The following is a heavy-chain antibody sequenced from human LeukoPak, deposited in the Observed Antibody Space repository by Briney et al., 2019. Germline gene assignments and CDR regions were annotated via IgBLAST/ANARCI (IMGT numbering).Heavy chain of an antibody. CDR2: INPDSGGT. CDR1: GYTFTDYY. D-gene: IGHD5-12*01. J-gene: IGHJ4*02. V-gene: IGHV1-2*02. CDR3: ARPPGRDGYNRYDY. Sequence: ASMKVSCKASGYTFTDYYMHWVRQAPGQGLEWMGWINPDSGGTSYAQKFQGRVTMTRDTSISTAYMELSRLTSDDTAVYYCARPPGRDGYNRYDYWGQGTLVTVSS.